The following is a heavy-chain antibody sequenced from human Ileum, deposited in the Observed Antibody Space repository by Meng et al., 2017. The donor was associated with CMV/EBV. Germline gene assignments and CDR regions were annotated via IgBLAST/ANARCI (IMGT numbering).Heavy chain of an antibody. CDR3: ARTPRKYYYGSGSYP. D-gene: IGHD3-10*01. CDR1: GGSISSTSYY. J-gene: IGHJ5*02. CDR2: MYYSGIT. Sequence: QLLLQVPGPGLVKHSERLSLTCTVSGGSISSTSYYWGWIRQPPGKGLEWIGSMYYSGITDYNPSLKSRVTISVDTSKNQFSLKLSSVTAADTAMYYCARTPRKYYYGSGSYPWGQGTLVTVSS. V-gene: IGHV4-39*07.